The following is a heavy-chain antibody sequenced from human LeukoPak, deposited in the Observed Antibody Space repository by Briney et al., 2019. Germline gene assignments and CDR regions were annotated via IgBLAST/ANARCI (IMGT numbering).Heavy chain of an antibody. CDR1: GYPFTTYW. V-gene: IGHV5-51*01. CDR2: IYPTDSDA. CDR3: ARLPPTWSDYEDAFDI. J-gene: IGHJ3*02. Sequence: GESLKISCKLSGYPFTTYWIGWVRQMPGKGLEWMGVIYPTDSDARYSPSFQGQVTISADKSISTAYLQWSSLKASDTAMYYCARLPPTWSDYEDAFDIWGQGTMVTVSS. D-gene: IGHD3-3*01.